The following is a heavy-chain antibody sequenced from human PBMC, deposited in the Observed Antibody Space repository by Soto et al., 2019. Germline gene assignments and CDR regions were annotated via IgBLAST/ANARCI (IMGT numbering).Heavy chain of an antibody. J-gene: IGHJ3*02. CDR1: GFTFDDYT. D-gene: IGHD6-19*01. Sequence: GGSLRLSCAASGFTFDDYTMHWVRQAPGKGLEWVSLISWDGGSTYYADSVKGRFTISRDNSKNSLYLQMNSLRTEDTALYYCATTKSSGWYDAFDIWGQGTMVTVSS. V-gene: IGHV3-43*01. CDR2: ISWDGGST. CDR3: ATTKSSGWYDAFDI.